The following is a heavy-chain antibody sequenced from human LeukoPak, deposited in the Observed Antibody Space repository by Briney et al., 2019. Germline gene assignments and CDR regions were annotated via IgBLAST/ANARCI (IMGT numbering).Heavy chain of an antibody. J-gene: IGHJ3*02. Sequence: SETLSLTCNVSGGSISSSSYYWGWIRQPPGKGLEYIGSIYYSGITYYNPSLKSRVTISLDTSKNQFSLKLSSVTAADTAVYYCARVAKEVVAAVDDAFDIWGQGTMVTVSS. D-gene: IGHD2-15*01. CDR2: IYYSGIT. V-gene: IGHV4-39*07. CDR1: GGSISSSSYY. CDR3: ARVAKEVVAAVDDAFDI.